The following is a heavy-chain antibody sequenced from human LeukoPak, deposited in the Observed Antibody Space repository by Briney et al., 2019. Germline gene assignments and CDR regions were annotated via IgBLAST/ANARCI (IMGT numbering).Heavy chain of an antibody. V-gene: IGHV1-2*06. CDR1: GYTFTGYY. CDR3: ARSTVGYCSGGSCYSGDNWFDP. CDR2: INPNSGGT. D-gene: IGHD2-15*01. J-gene: IGHJ5*02. Sequence: ASVKVSCKASGYTFTGYYMHWVRQAPGQGLEWMGRINPNSGGTNYAQKFQGRVTMTRDTCISTAYMELSRLRSDDTAVYYCARSTVGYCSGGSCYSGDNWFDPWGQGTLVTVSS.